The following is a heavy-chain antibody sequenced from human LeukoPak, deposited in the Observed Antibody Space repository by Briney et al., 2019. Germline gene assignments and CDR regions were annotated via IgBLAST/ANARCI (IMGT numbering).Heavy chain of an antibody. CDR2: TYYRSKWHN. V-gene: IGHV6-1*01. J-gene: IGHJ4*02. CDR3: TKGDYHAY. D-gene: IGHD2-8*01. CDR1: GDSVSNKNTA. Sequence: SQTLSLTCAISGDSVSNKNTAWNWIRQSPSRGLEWLGRTYYRSKWHNTYAASVKSRITINPDTSKNQFSLQLNSVTPEDTAVYYCTKGDYHAYWGQGTLATVSS.